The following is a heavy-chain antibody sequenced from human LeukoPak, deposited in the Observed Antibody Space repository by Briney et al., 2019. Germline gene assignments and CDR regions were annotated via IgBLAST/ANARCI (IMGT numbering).Heavy chain of an antibody. Sequence: GGSLRLSCAASGFTVSSNYMSWVRQAPGKGLEWVSGIYSGGSTYYADSVKGRFTISRDNSKNTLYLQMNSLRAEDTAVYYCASYSSSWWAYYYYGMDVWGQGTTVTVSS. J-gene: IGHJ6*02. CDR3: ASYSSSWWAYYYYGMDV. CDR1: GFTVSSNY. V-gene: IGHV3-53*01. D-gene: IGHD6-13*01. CDR2: IYSGGST.